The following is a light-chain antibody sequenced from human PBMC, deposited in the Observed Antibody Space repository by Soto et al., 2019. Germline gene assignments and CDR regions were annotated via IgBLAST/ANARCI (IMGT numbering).Light chain of an antibody. V-gene: IGLV2-14*01. CDR3: CSLTTTTSLV. Sequence: QSALTQPASVSGSPGQSITISCSGTRGDIGAYNYVSWFQQSPGKAPKLIIYEVTNRPSGVSNRFSGSKSGNTASLTISGLQAEDEADYYCCSLTTTTSLVFGGGTKVTV. CDR1: RGDIGAYNY. CDR2: EVT. J-gene: IGLJ2*01.